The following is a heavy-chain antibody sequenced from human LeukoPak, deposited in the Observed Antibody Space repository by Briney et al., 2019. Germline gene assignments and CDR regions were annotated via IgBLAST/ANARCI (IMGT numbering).Heavy chain of an antibody. J-gene: IGHJ4*02. CDR2: ISGSVGST. D-gene: IGHD4-17*01. CDR1: GFTFSSYA. Sequence: PGGSLRLSCAASGFTFSSYAMCWVRQAPGKGLELVSSISGSVGSTYYADSVKGRFTITRDNSKNTLCLQMNSLRAEDTAVYYCAKDPPGYGDGMYYFDYWGQGTLVTVSS. V-gene: IGHV3-23*01. CDR3: AKDPPGYGDGMYYFDY.